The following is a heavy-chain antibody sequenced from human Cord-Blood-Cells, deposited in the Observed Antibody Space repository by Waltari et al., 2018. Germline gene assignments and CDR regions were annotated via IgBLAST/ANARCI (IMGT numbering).Heavy chain of an antibody. J-gene: IGHJ5*02. V-gene: IGHV4-39*01. CDR2: IYYSGST. CDR1: GGSISSSGYY. Sequence: QLQLQESGPGLVKPSETLSITCTVSGGSISSSGYYWGWFRQPPGKGLEWIGSIYYSGSTYYNPSLKSRVTISVDTSKTQFSLKLSSVTAADTAVYYCARRVRDGHYNWFDPWGQGTLVTVSS. CDR3: ARRVRDGHYNWFDP.